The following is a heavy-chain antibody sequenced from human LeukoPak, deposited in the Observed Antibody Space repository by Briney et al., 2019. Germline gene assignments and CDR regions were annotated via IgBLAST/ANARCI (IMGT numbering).Heavy chain of an antibody. Sequence: PGGSLRLSCAASGFTFSSYAMSWVRQAPGKGLEWVSAISGSGGSTYYADSVKGRFTIPRDNSKNTLYLQMNSLRAEDTAVYYCAKTPYSGSYYPFDYWGQGTLVTVSS. CDR1: GFTFSSYA. D-gene: IGHD1-26*01. CDR2: ISGSGGST. J-gene: IGHJ4*02. CDR3: AKTPYSGSYYPFDY. V-gene: IGHV3-23*01.